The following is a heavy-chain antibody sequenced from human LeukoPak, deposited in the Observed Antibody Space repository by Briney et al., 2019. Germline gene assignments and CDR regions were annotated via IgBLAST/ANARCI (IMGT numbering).Heavy chain of an antibody. CDR2: INPSGGST. CDR3: ARAHDYGDHAKYYFVY. D-gene: IGHD4-17*01. J-gene: IGHJ4*02. V-gene: IGHV1-46*01. CDR1: GYTFTSYY. Sequence: ASVKVSCKASGYTFTSYYMHWVPQAPEQGLEWMGIINPSGGSTSYAQKFQGRVTMTRDTSTSTVYMELSSLRSEDTAVYYCARAHDYGDHAKYYFVYSGQGNLVTVSS.